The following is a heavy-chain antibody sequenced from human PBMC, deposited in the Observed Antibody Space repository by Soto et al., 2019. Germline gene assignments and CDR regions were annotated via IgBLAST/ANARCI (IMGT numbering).Heavy chain of an antibody. CDR1: GFTFSSYG. V-gene: IGHV3-33*01. Sequence: ESGGGVVQPGRSLRLSCAASGFTFSSYGMHWVRQAPGKGLEWVAVIWYDGSNKYYADSVKGRFTISRDNSKNTLYLQMNSLRAEDTAVYYCARGPGYDFCSGYYFEYFQHWGQGTLVTVSS. D-gene: IGHD3-3*01. J-gene: IGHJ1*01. CDR3: ARGPGYDFCSGYYFEYFQH. CDR2: IWYDGSNK.